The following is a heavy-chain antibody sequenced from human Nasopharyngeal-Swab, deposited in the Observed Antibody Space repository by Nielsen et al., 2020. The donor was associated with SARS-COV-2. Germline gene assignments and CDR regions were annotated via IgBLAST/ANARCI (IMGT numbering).Heavy chain of an antibody. V-gene: IGHV3-7*01. D-gene: IGHD4-17*01. J-gene: IGHJ4*02. CDR3: ARDAPAHYGAFY. CDR2: IRGDGSEK. Sequence: GGSLRLSCAASGFSFSINWMAWVRQAPGRGLEWVANIRGDGSEKYYVDSVKGRFTISRDSSKNTLYLQMDSLRGEDTAVYYCARDAPAHYGAFYWGRGTLVTVSS. CDR1: GFSFSINW.